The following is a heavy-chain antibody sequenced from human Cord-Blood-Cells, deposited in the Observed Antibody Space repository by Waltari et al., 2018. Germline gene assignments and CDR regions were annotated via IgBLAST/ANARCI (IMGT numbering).Heavy chain of an antibody. CDR1: GFTFSSYW. J-gene: IGHJ4*02. V-gene: IGHV3-74*01. CDR3: ATSGLGPHDY. D-gene: IGHD3-16*01. Sequence: EVQLVESGGGLVQPGGSLRLSCAASGFTFSSYWMHWVRQAPGKGLAWVSRINSDGSSTSYADSVKGRFTISRDNAKNTLYLQMNSLRAEDTAVYYCATSGLGPHDYWGQGTLVTVSS. CDR2: INSDGSST.